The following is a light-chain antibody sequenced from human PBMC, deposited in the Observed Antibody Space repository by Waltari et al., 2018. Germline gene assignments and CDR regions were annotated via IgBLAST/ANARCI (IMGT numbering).Light chain of an antibody. Sequence: QSVLTQPPSVSGAPGQRVTISCTGSSPNIGAGYDVHWYQQLPGTAPKLLIYGNSNRPSGFPDRFSGSKSGTSASLAITGLQAEDEADYYCQSYDSSLSVVVFGGGTKLTVL. J-gene: IGLJ2*01. V-gene: IGLV1-40*01. CDR1: SPNIGAGYD. CDR2: GNS. CDR3: QSYDSSLSVVV.